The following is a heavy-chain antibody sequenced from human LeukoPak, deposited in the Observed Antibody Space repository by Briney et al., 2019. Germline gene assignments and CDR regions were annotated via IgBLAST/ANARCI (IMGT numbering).Heavy chain of an antibody. Sequence: SETLSLTCAVYGGSFSGYYWSWIRQPPGKGLEWIGEINHSGSTNYNPSLKSRVTISVDTSKNQFSLKLSSVTAADTAVYYCARGPIRVLLWFGDYDCWGQGTLVTVSS. CDR3: ARGPIRVLLWFGDYDC. V-gene: IGHV4-34*01. J-gene: IGHJ4*02. CDR2: INHSGST. CDR1: GGSFSGYY. D-gene: IGHD3-10*01.